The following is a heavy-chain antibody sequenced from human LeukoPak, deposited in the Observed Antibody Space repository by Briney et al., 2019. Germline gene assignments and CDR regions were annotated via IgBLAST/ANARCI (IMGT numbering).Heavy chain of an antibody. CDR3: ARGGITMVRGVTTPLDY. CDR1: GGSFSGYY. D-gene: IGHD3-10*01. Sequence: SETLSLTCAVYGGSFSGYYWSWLRQPPGKGLEWIGEINHSGSTNYNPSLKSRVTISVDTSKNQFSLKLSSVTAADTAVYYCARGGITMVRGVTTPLDYWGQGTLVTVSS. J-gene: IGHJ4*02. V-gene: IGHV4-34*01. CDR2: INHSGST.